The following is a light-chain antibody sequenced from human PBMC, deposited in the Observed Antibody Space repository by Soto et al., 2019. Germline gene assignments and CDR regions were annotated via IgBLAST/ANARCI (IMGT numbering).Light chain of an antibody. J-gene: IGKJ2*01. CDR1: QGIRND. V-gene: IGKV1-6*01. Sequence: AIQMTQSPSSLSASVGDRVTITCRASQGIRNDLGWYQQKPGKAPNLLIYAASSLQSAVPSRFSGSGSGTDFTLTISSLQPEDFATYYCLQDYNFPYTFGQGTKLEIK. CDR2: AAS. CDR3: LQDYNFPYT.